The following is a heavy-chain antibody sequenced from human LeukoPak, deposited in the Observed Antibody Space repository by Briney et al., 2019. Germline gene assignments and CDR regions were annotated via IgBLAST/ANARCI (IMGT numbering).Heavy chain of an antibody. CDR2: IYHSGST. J-gene: IGHJ4*02. V-gene: IGHV4-30-2*01. CDR3: ARTGGPLKNYGDYVPGYFDY. CDR1: GGSISSGGYS. Sequence: KSSETLSLTCNVSGGSISSGGYSWSWIRQPPGKGLEWIGYIYHSGSTYYNPSLKSRVTISVDRSKNQFSLKLSSVTAADTAVYYCARTGGPLKNYGDYVPGYFDYWGQGTLVTVSS. D-gene: IGHD4-17*01.